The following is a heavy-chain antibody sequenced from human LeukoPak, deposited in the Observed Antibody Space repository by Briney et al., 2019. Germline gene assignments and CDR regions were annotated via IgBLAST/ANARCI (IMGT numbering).Heavy chain of an antibody. Sequence: GGSLRLSCAASGFTVSSNYMSWVRQAPGKGLEWVSVIYSGGSTYYADSVKGRFTISRHKSKNTLYLQMNSLRAEDTAVYYCARGAPYYYYGMDVWGQGTTVTVSS. CDR3: ARGAPYYYYGMDV. D-gene: IGHD3-16*01. J-gene: IGHJ6*02. CDR1: GFTVSSNY. CDR2: IYSGGST. V-gene: IGHV3-53*04.